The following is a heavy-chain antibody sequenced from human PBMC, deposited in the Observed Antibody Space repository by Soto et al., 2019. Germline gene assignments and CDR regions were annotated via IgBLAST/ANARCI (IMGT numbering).Heavy chain of an antibody. J-gene: IGHJ5*02. CDR2: ISAYNGNT. CDR1: GYTFTSYG. Sequence: VSVTVSCKASGYTFTSYGVIWVRQAPGQGLEWMGWISAYNGNTNYAQKLQGRVTMTTDTSTSTAYMELRSLRSDDTAVYYCARDRSSGWYGWFDPWGQGTLVTVSS. CDR3: ARDRSSGWYGWFDP. D-gene: IGHD6-19*01. V-gene: IGHV1-18*01.